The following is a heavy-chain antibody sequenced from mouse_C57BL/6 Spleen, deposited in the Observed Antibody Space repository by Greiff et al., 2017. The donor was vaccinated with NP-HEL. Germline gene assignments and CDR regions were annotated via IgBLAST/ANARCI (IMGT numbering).Heavy chain of an antibody. CDR3: ARFGNDFDY. V-gene: IGHV1-26*01. CDR1: GYTFTDYY. D-gene: IGHD2-1*01. J-gene: IGHJ2*01. CDR2: INPNNGGT. Sequence: EVKLQESGPELVKPGASVKISCKASGYTFTDYYMNWVKQSHGKSLEWIGDINPNNGGTSYNQKFKGKATLTVDKSSSTAYMELRSLTSEDSAVYYCARFGNDFDYWGQGTTLTVSS.